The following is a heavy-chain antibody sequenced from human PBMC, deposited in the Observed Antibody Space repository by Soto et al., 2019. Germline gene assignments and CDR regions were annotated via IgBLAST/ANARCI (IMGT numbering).Heavy chain of an antibody. CDR3: ARAGPSYGRNFDY. CDR1: GGSVSSDYW. CDR2: IYHSGRT. D-gene: IGHD1-26*01. V-gene: IGHV4-4*02. Sequence: QVQLQESGPGVVKPSGTLSLTCAVSGGSVSSDYWWSLVRLPPGKGLEWIGEIYHSGRTNYNPSLKSRVTISLDKSKNQLSLIWDYVTAADTAVYYGARAGPSYGRNFDYWGQGTLVTVSS. J-gene: IGHJ4*02.